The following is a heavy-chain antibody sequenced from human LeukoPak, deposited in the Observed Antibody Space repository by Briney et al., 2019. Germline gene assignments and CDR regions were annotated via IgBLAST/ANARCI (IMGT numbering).Heavy chain of an antibody. J-gene: IGHJ4*02. CDR2: IIPIFGTA. V-gene: IGHV1-69*13. CDR1: GGTFSSYA. CDR3: ARSLHDILTGYYFDY. D-gene: IGHD3-9*01. Sequence: SVKVSCKASGGTFSSYAISWVRQAPGQGLEWMGGIIPIFGTANYAQNFQGRVTITADESTSTAYMELSSLRSEDTAVYYCARSLHDILTGYYFDYWGQGTLVTVSS.